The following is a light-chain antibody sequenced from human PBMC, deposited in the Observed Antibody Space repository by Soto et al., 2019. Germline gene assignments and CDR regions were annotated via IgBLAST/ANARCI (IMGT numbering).Light chain of an antibody. CDR2: GAS. CDR1: QSVSSSY. CDR3: QQYGSSPWT. J-gene: IGKJ1*01. Sequence: EIVLTQSPGTLSLSPGDRATLSCRASQSVSSSYLAWYQQKPGQAPRPRIYGASSRAIGIPDRFSGSGSGTDCTLTISIREPEDLAEYYCQQYGSSPWTFGQGTKVEIK. V-gene: IGKV3-20*01.